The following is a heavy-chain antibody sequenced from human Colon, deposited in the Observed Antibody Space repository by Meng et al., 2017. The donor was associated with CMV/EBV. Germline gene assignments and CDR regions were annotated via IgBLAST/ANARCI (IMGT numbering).Heavy chain of an antibody. Sequence: GESLKISCAASGFTFSDHYMTGGRKAPGRGLEWIGRIRNKIRGYTTSYAASMRGRFTLSRDAPRNSVTLVMTSLKTEDTAIYYCARGLRFSDMDVWGQGTAGT. D-gene: IGHD3-3*01. V-gene: IGHV3-72*01. CDR1: GFTFSDHY. CDR2: IRNKIRGYTT. J-gene: IGHJ6*02. CDR3: ARGLRFSDMDV.